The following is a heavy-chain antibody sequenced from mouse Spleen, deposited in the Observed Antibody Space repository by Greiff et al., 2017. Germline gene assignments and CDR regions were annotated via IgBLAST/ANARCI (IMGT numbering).Heavy chain of an antibody. CDR3: ARDRRWPYAMDY. Sequence: EVKLVESGPGLVKPSQSLSLTCSVTGYSITSGYYWNWIRQFPGNKLEWMGYISYDGSNNYNPSLKNRISITRDTSKNQFFLKLNSVTTEDTATYYCARDRRWPYAMDYWGQGTSVTVSS. D-gene: IGHD2-3*01. J-gene: IGHJ4*01. V-gene: IGHV3-6*01. CDR1: GYSITSGYY. CDR2: ISYDGSN.